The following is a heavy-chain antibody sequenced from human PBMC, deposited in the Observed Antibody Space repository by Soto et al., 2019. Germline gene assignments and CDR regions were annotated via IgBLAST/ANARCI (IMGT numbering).Heavy chain of an antibody. Sequence: QVQLVQSGAEVKKRGSSVKVSCKAPGGTFSEYAISWVRQAPGQGLEWMGGIIPLSATANDAQRFLGRVTITADESTIRANMELSSLVSEDSGVYYCARSGYRYGQYYDMDVWAQGTAVTVSS. J-gene: IGHJ6*01. V-gene: IGHV1-69*12. D-gene: IGHD5-18*01. CDR3: ARSGYRYGQYYDMDV. CDR1: GGTFSEYA. CDR2: IIPLSATA.